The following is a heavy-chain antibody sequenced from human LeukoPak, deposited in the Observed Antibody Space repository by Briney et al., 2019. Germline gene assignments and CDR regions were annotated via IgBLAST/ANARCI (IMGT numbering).Heavy chain of an antibody. CDR3: ARDPSGYFNY. D-gene: IGHD3-22*01. J-gene: IGHJ4*02. Sequence: SETLSLTYSVSGGSVSSGNYYWSWIRQPPGKGLEWIGYIYYSGSTNYNPSLKSRVTISVDTSKNQFSLKLSSVTAADTAVYYCARDPSGYFNYWGQGTLATVSS. CDR2: IYYSGST. CDR1: GGSVSSGNYY. V-gene: IGHV4-61*01.